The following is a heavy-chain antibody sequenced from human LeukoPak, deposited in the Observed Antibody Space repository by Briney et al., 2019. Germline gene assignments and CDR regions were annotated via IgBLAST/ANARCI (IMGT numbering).Heavy chain of an antibody. CDR3: ARDHYHYYYYMDV. V-gene: IGHV3-9*01. J-gene: IGHJ6*03. CDR1: GFTFDDYA. Sequence: GGSLRLSCAASGFTFDDYAMHWVRQAPGKGLEWVSGISWNSGSIGYADSVKGRFTISRDNAKNTLYLQMNSLRAEDTAVCYCARDHYHYYYYMDVWGKGTTVTVSS. CDR2: ISWNSGSI.